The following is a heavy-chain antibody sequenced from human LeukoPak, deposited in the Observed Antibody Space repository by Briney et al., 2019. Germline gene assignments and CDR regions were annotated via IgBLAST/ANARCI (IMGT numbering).Heavy chain of an antibody. D-gene: IGHD1-26*01. Sequence: GEPLKIPCKGSGYNFTSYWIGWVRQMPGKGLEWMGIIYLGDSDTRYSPSFQGQVTISADKSISSAYLQWSSLKGSDTAMYYCAGSQRGITFDYWGQGTLVTVSS. CDR1: GYNFTSYW. J-gene: IGHJ4*02. CDR2: IYLGDSDT. CDR3: AGSQRGITFDY. V-gene: IGHV5-51*01.